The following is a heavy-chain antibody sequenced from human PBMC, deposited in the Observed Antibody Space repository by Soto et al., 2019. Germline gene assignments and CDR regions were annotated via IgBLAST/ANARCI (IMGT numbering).Heavy chain of an antibody. J-gene: IGHJ4*02. Sequence: QVQLVESGGGVVQPGRSLRLSCAASGFTFSSYGMHWVRQAPGKGLEWVAVIWYDGSNKYYADSVKGRFTIYRDNSKNVLYPQMNSLRDEDTAVYYYESDGYCSGGSCYSVTVFDDLGQGTLDPVS. V-gene: IGHV3-33*01. CDR3: ESDGYCSGGSCYSVTVFDD. CDR1: GFTFSSYG. D-gene: IGHD2-15*01. CDR2: IWYDGSNK.